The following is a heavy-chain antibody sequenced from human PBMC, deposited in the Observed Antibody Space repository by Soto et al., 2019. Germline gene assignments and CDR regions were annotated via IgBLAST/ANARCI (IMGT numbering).Heavy chain of an antibody. V-gene: IGHV3-72*01. CDR3: ASRTSSSSGYYYYGMDV. Sequence: EVQLVESGGGLVQPGGSLRLSCAASGFTFSDHYMDWVRQAPGKGLEWVGRTRNKANSYTTEYAASVKDRFTISRDDSKNSLYLQMNSLKTEDTAVYYCASRTSSSSGYYYYGMDVWGQGTTVTVSS. CDR1: GFTFSDHY. J-gene: IGHJ6*02. CDR2: TRNKANSYTT. D-gene: IGHD2-2*01.